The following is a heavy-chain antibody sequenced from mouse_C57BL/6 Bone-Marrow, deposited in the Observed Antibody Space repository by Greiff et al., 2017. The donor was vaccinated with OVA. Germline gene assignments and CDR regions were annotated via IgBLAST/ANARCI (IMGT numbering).Heavy chain of an antibody. CDR2: ISSGGSYT. CDR1: GFTFSSYG. V-gene: IGHV5-6*01. D-gene: IGHD2-3*01. Sequence: EVQLVESGGDLVKPGGSLKLSCAASGFTFSSYGMSWVRQTPDKRLEWVATISSGGSYTYYPDSVKGRFTISRDNTKNTLYLQMSSLKSEDTAMYYCARLDGDYYAMDYWGQGTSVTVSS. CDR3: ARLDGDYYAMDY. J-gene: IGHJ4*01.